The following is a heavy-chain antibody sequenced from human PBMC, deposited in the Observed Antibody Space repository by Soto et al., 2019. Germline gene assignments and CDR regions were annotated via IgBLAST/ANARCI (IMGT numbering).Heavy chain of an antibody. CDR3: ASRGITIFGVVSANDY. CDR2: INHSGST. Sequence: SETLSLTCAVYGVSFGGYYWSWLRQPPGKGLEWIGEINHSGSTNYNPSLKSRVTISADTSKNQFSLKLSSLTAADTAVYYCASRGITIFGVVSANDYWGQGTLVTVSS. CDR1: GVSFGGYY. V-gene: IGHV4-34*01. J-gene: IGHJ4*02. D-gene: IGHD3-3*01.